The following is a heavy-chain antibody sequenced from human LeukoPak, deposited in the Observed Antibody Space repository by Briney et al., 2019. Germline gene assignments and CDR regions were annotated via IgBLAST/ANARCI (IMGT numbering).Heavy chain of an antibody. CDR1: GFTFSGYW. D-gene: IGHD3-3*01. CDR2: IDNDGHGI. V-gene: IGHV3-74*01. J-gene: IGHJ4*02. CDR3: AVDFGVGTFDY. Sequence: GGSLRLSCVTSGFTFSGYWMHWVRQGPEKGLELVSRIDNDGHGIIYADSVKGRFTTSRDNVKNTLYLQMNSLRAEDTAVYYCAVDFGVGTFDYWGQGTLVTVSS.